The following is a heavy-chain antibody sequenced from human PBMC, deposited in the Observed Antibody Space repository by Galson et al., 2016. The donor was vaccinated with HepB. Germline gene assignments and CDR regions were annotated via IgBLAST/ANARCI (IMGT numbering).Heavy chain of an antibody. CDR3: ARDPQYQLTNYYYYGMDV. V-gene: IGHV3-33*08. CDR1: GFTFNNYD. J-gene: IGHJ6*02. CDR2: IWYDGSDK. Sequence: SLRLSCAASGFTFNNYDMHWFRQAPGKGLEWVAIIWYDGSDKYYADSVKGRFTISRDNSKNTLYLQMNSLRAEDTAVYYCARDPQYQLTNYYYYGMDVWGQGTTVTV. D-gene: IGHD2-2*01.